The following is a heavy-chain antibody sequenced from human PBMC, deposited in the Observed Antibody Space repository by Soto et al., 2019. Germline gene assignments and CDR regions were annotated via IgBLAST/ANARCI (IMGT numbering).Heavy chain of an antibody. D-gene: IGHD4-17*01. V-gene: IGHV4-34*01. Sequence: QVQLQQWGAGLLKPSETLSLTCAVYGGSFSGYYWSWIRQPPGKGLEWIGEINHSGSTNYNPSLTRRVTISVATSKKQCSLKRSSVTAAGTDVYYRARGRAVTTTGRGIVSYYYYMAVWGKGSTVNVFS. CDR1: GGSFSGYY. J-gene: IGHJ6*03. CDR3: ARGRAVTTTGRGIVSYYYYMAV. CDR2: INHSGST.